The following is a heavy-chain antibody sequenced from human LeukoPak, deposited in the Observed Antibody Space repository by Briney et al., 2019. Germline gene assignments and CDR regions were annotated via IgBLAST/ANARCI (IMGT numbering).Heavy chain of an antibody. D-gene: IGHD3-10*01. V-gene: IGHV4-34*01. J-gene: IGHJ5*02. CDR3: AGVWFGDGRRFDP. Sequence: SETLSLTCAVYGGSFSGYYWSWIRQPPGKGLEWIGEINHSGSTNYNPSLKSRVTISVDTSKNQFSLKLSSVTAADTAGYYCAGVWFGDGRRFDPGGQETLVTVSS. CDR1: GGSFSGYY. CDR2: INHSGST.